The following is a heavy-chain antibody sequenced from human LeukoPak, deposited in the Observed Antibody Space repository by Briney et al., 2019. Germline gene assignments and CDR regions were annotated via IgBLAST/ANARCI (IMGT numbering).Heavy chain of an antibody. CDR1: GYTFTGYN. V-gene: IGHV1-2*02. Sequence: GASVKVSCKASGYTFTGYNMHWVRQAPGQGLEWMGWINPKIGDTKYAEKFQGRVTMTRDTSISTAYMELSRLRSDDTAIYYCASSDQYYYDYWGQGTLVTVSS. CDR3: ASSDQYYYDY. J-gene: IGHJ4*02. CDR2: INPKIGDT.